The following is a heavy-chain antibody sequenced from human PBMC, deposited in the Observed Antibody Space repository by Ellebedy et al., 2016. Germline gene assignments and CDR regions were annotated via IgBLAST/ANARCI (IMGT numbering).Heavy chain of an antibody. J-gene: IGHJ4*02. D-gene: IGHD4-17*01. CDR2: ISSSSSTI. CDR3: ARGGDDYGDY. Sequence: GESLKISXAASGFTFSSYSMNWVRQAPGKGLEWVSYISSSSSTIYYADSVKGRFSISRDNAKNSLYLQMNSLRAEDTAVYYCARGGDDYGDYWGQGTLVTVSS. V-gene: IGHV3-48*04. CDR1: GFTFSSYS.